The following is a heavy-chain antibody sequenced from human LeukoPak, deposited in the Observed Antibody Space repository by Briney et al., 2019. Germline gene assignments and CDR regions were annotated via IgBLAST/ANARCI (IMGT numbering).Heavy chain of an antibody. CDR3: ASTLIGIAVAGTVY. Sequence: PSGTLSLTCAVSGGSISSSDWWSWVRQPPGKGLEWIGEIYHSGSTNYSPSLKSRVTISVDKSKNQFSLKLSSVTAADTAVYYCASTLIGIAVAGTVYWGQGTLVTVSS. D-gene: IGHD6-19*01. CDR1: GGSISSSDW. CDR2: IYHSGST. J-gene: IGHJ4*02. V-gene: IGHV4-4*02.